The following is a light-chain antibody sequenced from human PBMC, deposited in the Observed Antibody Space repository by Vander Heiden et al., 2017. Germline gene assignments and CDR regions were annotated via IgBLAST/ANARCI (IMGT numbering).Light chain of an antibody. V-gene: IGKV3D-15*01. CDR1: QSVSSN. J-gene: IGKJ4*01. CDR3: QQYNNWPPLT. Sequence: IVMTQSPATLSVSPGERDTLPCRASQSVSSNLAWYQQKPGQAPRLLIYGASTRATGIPARFSGSGSGTEFTLTISSLQSEDFAVYYCQQYNNWPPLTFGGGTKVEIK. CDR2: GAS.